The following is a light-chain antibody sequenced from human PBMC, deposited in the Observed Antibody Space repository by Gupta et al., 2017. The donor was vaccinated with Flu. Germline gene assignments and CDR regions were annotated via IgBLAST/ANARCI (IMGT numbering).Light chain of an antibody. Sequence: DVVMTQPPLSLSVIPVQPTSISCKSSQSLLYSDFKTYLYWYVQRPGKPPQPLIYEASNRLSGVSYRFSGSGSGTDFTLTISRLQPEDFGVYYCQQDNNLPFTFGRGTKVEIK. CDR3: QQDNNLPFT. J-gene: IGKJ4*01. CDR1: QSLLYSDFKTY. CDR2: EAS. V-gene: IGKV2D-29*01.